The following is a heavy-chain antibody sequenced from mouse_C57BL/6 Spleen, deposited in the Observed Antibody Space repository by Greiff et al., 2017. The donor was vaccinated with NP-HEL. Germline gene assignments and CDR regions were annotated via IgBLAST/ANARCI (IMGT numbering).Heavy chain of an antibody. CDR3: ARKDYDYFDY. V-gene: IGHV1-63*01. CDR2: IYPGGGYT. D-gene: IGHD2-4*01. J-gene: IGHJ2*01. Sequence: VQLQQSGAELVRPGTSVKMSCKASGYPFTNYWIGWAKQRPGHGLEWIGDIYPGGGYTNYNEKFKGKATLTADKSSSTAYMQFSSLTSEDSAIYYCARKDYDYFDYWGQGTTLTVSS. CDR1: GYPFTNYW.